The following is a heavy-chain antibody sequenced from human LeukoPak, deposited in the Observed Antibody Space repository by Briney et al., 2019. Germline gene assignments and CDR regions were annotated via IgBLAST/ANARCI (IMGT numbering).Heavy chain of an antibody. CDR2: IYSSGST. V-gene: IGHV4-4*07. CDR1: GGSISGYY. Sequence: SETLSLTCTVSGGSISGYYWSWIRQPAGKGLEWIGRIYSSGSTNYNPSLKSRVTISVDTSKNQFSLKLSSVTAADTAVYYCARGPGVMGATTYYIFDYWGQGTLVTVSS. CDR3: ARGPGVMGATTYYIFDY. J-gene: IGHJ4*02. D-gene: IGHD1-26*01.